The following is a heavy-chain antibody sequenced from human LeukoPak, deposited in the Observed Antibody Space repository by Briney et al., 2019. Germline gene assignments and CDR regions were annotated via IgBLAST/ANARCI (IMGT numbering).Heavy chain of an antibody. V-gene: IGHV3-9*01. J-gene: IGHJ4*02. D-gene: IGHD2-15*01. Sequence: GRSLRLSCAASGFTFDDYAMHWVRQAPGKGLEWVSGISWNSGSIGYADSVKGRFTISRDNAKNSLYLQMNSLRAEDTAVYYCAKDPNELGYCSGGSCYPFDYWGQGTLVTVSS. CDR1: GFTFDDYA. CDR2: ISWNSGSI. CDR3: AKDPNELGYCSGGSCYPFDY.